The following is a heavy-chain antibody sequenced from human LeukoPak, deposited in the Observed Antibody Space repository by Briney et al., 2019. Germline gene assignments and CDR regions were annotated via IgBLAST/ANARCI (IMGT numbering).Heavy chain of an antibody. CDR1: GGSFSSYW. D-gene: IGHD4-17*01. Sequence: ETLSLTCAVYGGSFSSYWMHWVRQAPGKGLVWVSRINSDGSSTSYADSVKGRFTISRDNAKNTLYLQMNSLRAEDTAVYYCARGYGDLGYWGQGTLVTVSS. J-gene: IGHJ4*02. CDR3: ARGYGDLGY. V-gene: IGHV3-74*01. CDR2: INSDGSST.